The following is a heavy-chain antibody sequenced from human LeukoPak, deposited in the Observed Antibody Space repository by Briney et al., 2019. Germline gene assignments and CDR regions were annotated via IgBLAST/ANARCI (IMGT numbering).Heavy chain of an antibody. CDR1: GFTVSSKY. D-gene: IGHD5-18*01. Sequence: GGSLRLSCAASGFTVSSKYMSWVRQAPGKGLEWVSTIYSGGTTYYADSVMGRLTISRHNSRNTLYLQMNSLRAEDTAVYYCARVDTVMAYYFDLWGQGTLVTVSS. J-gene: IGHJ4*02. CDR2: IYSGGTT. CDR3: ARVDTVMAYYFDL. V-gene: IGHV3-53*04.